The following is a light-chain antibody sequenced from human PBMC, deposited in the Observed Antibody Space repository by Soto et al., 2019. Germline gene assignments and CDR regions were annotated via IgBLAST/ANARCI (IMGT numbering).Light chain of an antibody. CDR1: QSVSSN. V-gene: IGKV3-15*01. CDR3: QQFNNWPPLT. Sequence: EIVMTQSPATLSVSPGERATLSCRASQSVSSNLAWYQQKPGQAPRLLIYGASTRATGIPARFSGSGSGTEVTLTISSLQSDDFAVYHCQQFNNWPPLTFGGGTKVEIK. J-gene: IGKJ4*01. CDR2: GAS.